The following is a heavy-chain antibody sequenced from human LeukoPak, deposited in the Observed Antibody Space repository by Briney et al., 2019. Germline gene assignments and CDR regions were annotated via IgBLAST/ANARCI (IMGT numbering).Heavy chain of an antibody. Sequence: ASVKVSCKASGYTFTSYEINWVRQATGQGLEWMGWMNPNTGNTGYAQNFQGRVTMTRDTSTSTVYMELSSLRSEDTAVYYCARGNPTTHKLDYWGQGTLVTVSS. CDR3: ARGNPTTHKLDY. D-gene: IGHD2-15*01. CDR1: GYTFTSYE. V-gene: IGHV1-8*01. CDR2: MNPNTGNT. J-gene: IGHJ4*02.